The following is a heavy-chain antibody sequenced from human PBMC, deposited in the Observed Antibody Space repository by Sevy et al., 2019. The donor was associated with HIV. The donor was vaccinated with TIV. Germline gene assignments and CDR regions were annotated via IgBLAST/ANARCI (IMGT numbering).Heavy chain of an antibody. CDR3: AGDRRSSGWYGAFDI. D-gene: IGHD6-19*01. V-gene: IGHV3-64*01. Sequence: GGSLRLSCAASGFTFSSYAMHWVRQAPGKGLEYVSAISSNGGSTYYANSVKGRFTISRDNSKNTLYLQMGSLRAEDMAVYYWAGDRRSSGWYGAFDIWAKGQWSPSPQ. J-gene: IGHJ3*02. CDR1: GFTFSSYA. CDR2: ISSNGGST.